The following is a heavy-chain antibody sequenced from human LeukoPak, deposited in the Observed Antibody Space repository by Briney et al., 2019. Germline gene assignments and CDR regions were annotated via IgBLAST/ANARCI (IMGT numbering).Heavy chain of an antibody. V-gene: IGHV3-66*01. CDR1: GFTASSNY. Sequence: GGSLRLSCAASGFTASSNYMSWVRQAPGKGLEWVSVIYSGGSTYYADSVKGRFTISRDNSKNTLYLQMNSLRAEDTAVYYCAREYSSSSGDYWGQGTLVTVSS. CDR2: IYSGGST. J-gene: IGHJ4*02. CDR3: AREYSSSSGDY. D-gene: IGHD6-6*01.